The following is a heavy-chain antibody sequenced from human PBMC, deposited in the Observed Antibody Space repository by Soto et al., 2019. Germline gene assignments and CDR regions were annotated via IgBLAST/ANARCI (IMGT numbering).Heavy chain of an antibody. Sequence: QVQLVQSGAEVKRPGASVKVSCKASGYTFTSYDFNWVRQAPGQGLEWMGWVNPNSGNTDYAQKFQGRVTMTRNTSIRTASRALGGVRSEDTAVYSCAGAFSLDPAFDIGGQGTRVTVSS. CDR2: VNPNSGNT. CDR3: AGAFSLDPAFDI. J-gene: IGHJ3*02. D-gene: IGHD2-2*03. V-gene: IGHV1-8*01. CDR1: GYTFTSYD.